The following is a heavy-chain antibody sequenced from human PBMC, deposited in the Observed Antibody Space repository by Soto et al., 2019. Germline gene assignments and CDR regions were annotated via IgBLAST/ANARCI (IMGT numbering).Heavy chain of an antibody. CDR3: ARGIYCSGGSGYSGGWFDP. D-gene: IGHD2-15*01. CDR1: GGSFSGYY. Sequence: SETLSLTCAVYGGSFSGYYWSWIRQPPGKGLEWIGEINHSGSTNYNPSLKSRVTISVETSKNQFSLKLSTVTAADTAGYYCARGIYCSGGSGYSGGWFDPWGQGTLVTVSS. J-gene: IGHJ5*02. V-gene: IGHV4-34*01. CDR2: INHSGST.